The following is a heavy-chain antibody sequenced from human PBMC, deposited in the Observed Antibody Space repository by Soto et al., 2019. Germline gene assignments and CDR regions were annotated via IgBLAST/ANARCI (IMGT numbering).Heavy chain of an antibody. Sequence: ASVKVSCKASGDTFSFYTINWVRQAPGLGLEWMGRVNPIVSMSNYAQKFQGRVTITADESTSTAYMELSSLRSEDTAVYYCAGPPELTRIYYYYGMDVWGQGTTVTVSS. D-gene: IGHD1-7*01. CDR3: AGPPELTRIYYYYGMDV. J-gene: IGHJ6*02. V-gene: IGHV1-69*02. CDR1: GDTFSFYT. CDR2: VNPIVSMS.